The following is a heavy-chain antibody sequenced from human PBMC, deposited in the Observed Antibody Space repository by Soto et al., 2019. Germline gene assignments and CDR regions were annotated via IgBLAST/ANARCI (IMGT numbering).Heavy chain of an antibody. CDR2: IDHRGSS. CDR3: ASRAKHDYDSSGPDFDS. Sequence: SETLSLTCAVSGGSFSRFYWSWIRQPPGMGLEWIGEIDHRGSSSYNSSLKGRVTISIDTSKRQFSLKLNSLTSADTAVYYCASRAKHDYDSSGPDFDSWGQGIQVTVSS. V-gene: IGHV4-34*01. D-gene: IGHD3-22*01. CDR1: GGSFSRFY. J-gene: IGHJ4*02.